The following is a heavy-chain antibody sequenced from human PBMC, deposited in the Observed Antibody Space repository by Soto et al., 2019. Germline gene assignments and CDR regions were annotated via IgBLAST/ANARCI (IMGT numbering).Heavy chain of an antibody. V-gene: IGHV3-7*01. CDR3: ARDRRWVGELEPMSY. CDR1: GFTFSRYW. CDR2: IKQDGSEK. D-gene: IGHD3-10*01. Sequence: EVQLVESGGGLVQPGGSLRLSCAASGFTFSRYWMSWVRKAPGKGLEWVANIKQDGSEKYYVDSVKGRFTISRDNAKNSLYLQMNSVRAEDRAVDYCARDRRWVGELEPMSYWGQGTLVIFAS. J-gene: IGHJ4*02.